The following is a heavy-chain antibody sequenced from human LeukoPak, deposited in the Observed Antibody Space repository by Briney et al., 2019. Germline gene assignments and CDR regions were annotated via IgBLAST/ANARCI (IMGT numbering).Heavy chain of an antibody. V-gene: IGHV4-59*01. D-gene: IGHD5-12*01. Sequence: PSETLSLTCSISGGSISSYYWTWIRQSPGKGLEWIGYIYYTGRTNYNPSLKSRATISADTSNNQFSLKLSSVTAADTAVYYWARAPEGSRYVPTAGDMDVWGQGTTVTVSS. CDR1: GGSISSYY. CDR2: IYYTGRT. J-gene: IGHJ6*02. CDR3: ARAPEGSRYVPTAGDMDV.